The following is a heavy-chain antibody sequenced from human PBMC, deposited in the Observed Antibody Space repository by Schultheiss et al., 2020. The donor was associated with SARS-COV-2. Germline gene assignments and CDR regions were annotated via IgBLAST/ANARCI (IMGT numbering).Heavy chain of an antibody. D-gene: IGHD3-22*01. CDR2: INSDGSST. V-gene: IGHV3-74*01. CDR1: GFTFSDYY. Sequence: GGSLRLSCAASGFTFSDYYMSWVRQAPGKGLEWVSRINSDGSSTSYADSVKGRFTISRDNAKNTLYLQMNSLRAEDKAVYYCAKTVRGRGGSSGYYQNYFDYWGQGTLVTVSS. CDR3: AKTVRGRGGSSGYYQNYFDY. J-gene: IGHJ4*02.